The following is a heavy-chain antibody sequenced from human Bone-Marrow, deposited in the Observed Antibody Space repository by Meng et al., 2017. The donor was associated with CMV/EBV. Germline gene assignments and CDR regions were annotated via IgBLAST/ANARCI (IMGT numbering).Heavy chain of an antibody. CDR2: INHSGST. J-gene: IGHJ4*02. CDR3: ARGRRTVTTSPLMTREAGRVFDY. V-gene: IGHV4-34*01. Sequence: GSLRLSCAVYGGSLSDYYYSWIRQPPGKGLEWIGEINHSGSTDYNPSLKSRATISVDTSKNQFSLKLSSVTAADTAVYYCARGRRTVTTSPLMTREAGRVFDYWGQGTLVTVSS. D-gene: IGHD4-17*01. CDR1: GGSLSDYY.